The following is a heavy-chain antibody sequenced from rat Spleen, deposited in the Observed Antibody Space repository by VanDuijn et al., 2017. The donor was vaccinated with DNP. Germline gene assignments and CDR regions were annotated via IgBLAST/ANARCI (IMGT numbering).Heavy chain of an antibody. CDR3: ARAREIWLLLQWYFDY. CDR2: ISHDGGST. J-gene: IGHJ2*01. V-gene: IGHV5-20*01. CDR1: GFTFSDYY. Sequence: EVQLVESGGGLVQPGRSLKLSCAASGFTFSDYYMAWVRQTPTKGLEWVASISHDGGSTYYRDSVKGRFTISRDNAKSTLYLQMNSLRSEDTAIYYCARAREIWLLLQWYFDYWGQGVMVTVSS. D-gene: IGHD1-1*01.